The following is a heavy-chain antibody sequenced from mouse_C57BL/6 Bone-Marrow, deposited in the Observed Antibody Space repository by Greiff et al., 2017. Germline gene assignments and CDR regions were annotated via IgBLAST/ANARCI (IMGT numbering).Heavy chain of an antibody. D-gene: IGHD2-1*01. CDR3: ARSYGNAFAY. Sequence: EVQLQQSGPVLVKPGASVKMSCKASGYTFTDYYMNWVKQSHGKSLEWIGVLNPYNGGTSYNQKFKGKATLTVDKSSSTAYMELNSLTSEDSAVYYCARSYGNAFAYWGQGTLVTVSA. V-gene: IGHV1-19*01. CDR2: LNPYNGGT. CDR1: GYTFTDYY. J-gene: IGHJ3*01.